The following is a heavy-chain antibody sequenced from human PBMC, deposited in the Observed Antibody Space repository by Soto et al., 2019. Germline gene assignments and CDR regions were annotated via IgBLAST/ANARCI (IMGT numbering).Heavy chain of an antibody. CDR2: INHSGST. CDR3: ARGYCGGDCYDSYYYGMDV. Sequence: ASETLSLTCAVYGGSFSGYYWSWIRQPPGKGLEWIGEINHSGSTNYNPSLKSRVTISVDTSKNQFSLKLSSVTAADTAVYYCARGYCGGDCYDSYYYGMDVWGQGTTVTVSS. D-gene: IGHD2-21*02. V-gene: IGHV4-34*01. J-gene: IGHJ6*02. CDR1: GGSFSGYY.